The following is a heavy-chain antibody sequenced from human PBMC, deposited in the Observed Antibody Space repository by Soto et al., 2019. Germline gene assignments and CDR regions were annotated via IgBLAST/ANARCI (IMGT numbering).Heavy chain of an antibody. CDR2: ISAYNGNT. CDR3: AGEPHTICGVVIIPLFDY. V-gene: IGHV1-18*03. Sequence: QVQLVQSGAEVKKPGASVKVSCKASGYTFTSYGISWVRQAPGQGLEWMGWISAYNGNTNDAQKLQGRVTMTTDTSTSTSYLELRSLRSDDMAVYYCAGEPHTICGVVIIPLFDYWGQGTLVTVSS. CDR1: GYTFTSYG. D-gene: IGHD3-3*01. J-gene: IGHJ4*02.